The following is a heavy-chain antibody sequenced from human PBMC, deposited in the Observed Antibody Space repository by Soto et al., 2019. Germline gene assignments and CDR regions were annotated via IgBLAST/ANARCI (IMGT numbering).Heavy chain of an antibody. V-gene: IGHV1-46*01. J-gene: IGHJ4*02. CDR1: GYTFSNFY. D-gene: IGHD2-21*02. Sequence: QVQLVQSGAEVQEPGASVRLSCKASGYTFSNFYIHWVRQAPGQGLEWMGVLNPSGGSAKYAQKLQGRVTLTRDTSTSTVYMELSSRKSEDTAVYYCARLLAPYCGGDCFSGLDYWGQGTQVTVSS. CDR2: LNPSGGSA. CDR3: ARLLAPYCGGDCFSGLDY.